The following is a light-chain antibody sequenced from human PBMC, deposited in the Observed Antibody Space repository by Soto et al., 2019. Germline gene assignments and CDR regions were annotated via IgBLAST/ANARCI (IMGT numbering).Light chain of an antibody. CDR1: QSVSSSY. J-gene: IGKJ1*01. V-gene: IGKV3-20*01. Sequence: EIVLTQSPGTLSLSPGERATLSCRASQSVSSSYLAWYQQQPGQARRLLFYGASSRATGIPDRFSGSGSGTEFTLTISSLEHEDFAVYYCQQYGSSSWTFGQGTKVEIK. CDR2: GAS. CDR3: QQYGSSSWT.